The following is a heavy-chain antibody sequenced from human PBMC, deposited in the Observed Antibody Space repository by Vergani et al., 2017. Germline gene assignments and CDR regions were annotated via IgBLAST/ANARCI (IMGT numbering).Heavy chain of an antibody. J-gene: IGHJ4*02. Sequence: EVQLVESGGGLVQPGGSLRLSCAASGFTFSSYWMSWVRQAPGKGLEWVANIKQDGSEKYYVDSVKGRFTISRDNAKNSLYLQMNSLRAYDTAVYSCARGGGLLRFLEWLLPFDYWGQGTLVTVSS. CDR2: IKQDGSEK. CDR1: GFTFSSYW. D-gene: IGHD3-3*01. V-gene: IGHV3-7*01. CDR3: ARGGGLLRFLEWLLPFDY.